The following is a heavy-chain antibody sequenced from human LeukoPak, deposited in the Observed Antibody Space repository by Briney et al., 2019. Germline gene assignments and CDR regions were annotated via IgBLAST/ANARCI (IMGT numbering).Heavy chain of an antibody. CDR3: ARGGGGNGRSGGALDL. J-gene: IGHJ5*02. CDR1: GFYFNDYD. V-gene: IGHV3-13*01. CDR2: IGTVADT. D-gene: IGHD3-16*01. Sequence: GGSLRLSCAASGFYFNDYDMHWVRQAAGKRLEWVSGIGTVADTFYPDSVKGRFTISRENAKNSVYLQMNSLRPGDTAIYYCARGGGGNGRSGGALDLWGQGILVTVSS.